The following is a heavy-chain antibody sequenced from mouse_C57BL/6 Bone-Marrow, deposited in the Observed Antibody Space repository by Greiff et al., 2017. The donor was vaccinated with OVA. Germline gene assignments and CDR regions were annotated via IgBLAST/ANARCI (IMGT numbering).Heavy chain of an antibody. D-gene: IGHD2-4*01. J-gene: IGHJ4*01. CDR1: GFTFSDYG. CDR2: ISSGSSTL. CDR3: ARPGIYYDYDDAMDY. V-gene: IGHV5-17*01. Sequence: EVQGVESGGGLVKPGGSLKLSCAASGFTFSDYGMHWVRQAPEKGLEWVAYISSGSSTLYYADTVKGRFTISRANAKNTLFLQRTSLRSEDTAMYYCARPGIYYDYDDAMDYWGQGTSVTVSS.